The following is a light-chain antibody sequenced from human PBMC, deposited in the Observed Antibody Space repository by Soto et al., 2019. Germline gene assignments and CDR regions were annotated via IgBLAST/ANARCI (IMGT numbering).Light chain of an antibody. CDR2: RDT. CDR3: QVWDSSTVV. V-gene: IGLV3-9*01. J-gene: IGLJ2*01. Sequence: SYELTQPLSVSVALGQTARITCGENNIGGKHVHWYQQKPCQAPVLVIYRDTKRPSGIPERFSGSNSGNTATLTISRAQAGDEADYYCQVWDSSTVVFGGGTKVTVL. CDR1: NIGGKH.